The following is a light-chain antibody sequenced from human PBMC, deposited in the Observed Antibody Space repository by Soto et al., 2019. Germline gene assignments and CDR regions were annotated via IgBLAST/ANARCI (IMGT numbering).Light chain of an antibody. CDR2: DVP. V-gene: IGLV2-11*01. J-gene: IGLJ1*01. Sequence: QYVLTQPRSVSGSPGQSVTISCTGTSNDVGAYNYVSWYQHHPGKAPKLIIYDVPQRPSGIHDSFSGSKSGNTASLTISGLQADDGADYHCCAYADKYFYVFGNGTKLTVL. CDR1: SNDVGAYNY. CDR3: CAYADKYFYV.